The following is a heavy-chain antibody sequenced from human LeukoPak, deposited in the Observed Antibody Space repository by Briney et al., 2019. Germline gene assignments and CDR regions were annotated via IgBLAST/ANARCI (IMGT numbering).Heavy chain of an antibody. CDR2: ISHDGSNK. CDR1: GFTFSSYV. D-gene: IGHD5-24*01. Sequence: GGSLRLSCAASGFTFSSYVMYWVRQAPGKGLEWVAVISHDGSNKYYADSVKGRFTISRDNSKNTLYLQMNSLRAEDTAVYYCARGRDGYNFLTYYYYGMDVWGQGTTVTVSS. CDR3: ARGRDGYNFLTYYYYGMDV. J-gene: IGHJ6*02. V-gene: IGHV3-30-3*01.